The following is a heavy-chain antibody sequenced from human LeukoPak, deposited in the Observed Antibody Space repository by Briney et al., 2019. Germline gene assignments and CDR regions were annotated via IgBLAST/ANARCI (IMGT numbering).Heavy chain of an antibody. D-gene: IGHD3-10*01. CDR3: TRVPWFGELLSDY. J-gene: IGHJ4*02. Sequence: GGSLRLSCTASGFTFGDCAMSWVRQAPGKGLEWVGFIRSKAYGGTTEYAASVKGRFTISRDDSKSIAYLQMNSLKTEDTAVYYCTRVPWFGELLSDYWGQGTLVTVSS. CDR2: IRSKAYGGTT. CDR1: GFTFGDCA. V-gene: IGHV3-49*04.